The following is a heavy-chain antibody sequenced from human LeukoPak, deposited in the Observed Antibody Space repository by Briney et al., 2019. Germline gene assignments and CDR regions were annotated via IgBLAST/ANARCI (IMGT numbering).Heavy chain of an antibody. V-gene: IGHV3-7*01. CDR3: AREGVGGFDI. CDR1: GFTVSSNY. D-gene: IGHD3-16*01. Sequence: GGSLRLSCAVSGFTVSSNYMSWVRQAPGKGLEWVANIKQDGTEKGYLDSVKGRFTISRDNAKNSLYLQLNSLRAEDTAVYYCAREGVGGFDIWGQGTMVTVSS. J-gene: IGHJ3*02. CDR2: IKQDGTEK.